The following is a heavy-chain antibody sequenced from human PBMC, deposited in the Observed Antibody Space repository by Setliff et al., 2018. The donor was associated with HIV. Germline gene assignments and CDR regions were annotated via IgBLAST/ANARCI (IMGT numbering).Heavy chain of an antibody. J-gene: IGHJ4*02. D-gene: IGHD1-1*01. CDR2: IFDSGST. V-gene: IGHV4-59*01. Sequence: PSETLSLTCTVSGGSISGYYWNWIRQPPGKGLEWIGFIFDSGSTSYNPSLKSRVTISVDTSKNQFSLKLTSVTAADTAVYYCARREQRGGPIGWGQGTLVTVSS. CDR1: GGSISGYY. CDR3: ARREQRGGPIG.